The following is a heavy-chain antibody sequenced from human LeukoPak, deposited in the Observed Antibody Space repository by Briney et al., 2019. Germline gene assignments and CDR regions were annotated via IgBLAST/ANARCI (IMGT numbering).Heavy chain of an antibody. J-gene: IGHJ4*02. CDR2: INHSGST. Sequence: SETLSLTCAVYGGSFSGYYWSWIRQPPGKGLEWIGEINHSGSTNYNPSLKSRVTISVDTSKNQFSLKLSSVTAADTAVYYCARLCQQDGVVPAANGTIVFDYWGQGTLVTVSS. D-gene: IGHD2-2*01. V-gene: IGHV4-34*01. CDR1: GGSFSGYY. CDR3: ARLCQQDGVVPAANGTIVFDY.